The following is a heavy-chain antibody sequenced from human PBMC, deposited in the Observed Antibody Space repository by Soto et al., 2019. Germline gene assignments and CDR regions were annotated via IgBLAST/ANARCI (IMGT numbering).Heavy chain of an antibody. CDR3: AKADDWVY. Sequence: EVQVVESGGDLIQTGGSLRLSCAASGFTVSANYMSWVRQAPGKGLEWVSVTDSGGNTYFADSVKGRFTISRDHSKNTLYLQMNSLSAEDTAVYYCAKADDWVYWGQGTLVTVSS. CDR2: TDSGGNT. J-gene: IGHJ4*02. CDR1: GFTVSANY. D-gene: IGHD3-16*01. V-gene: IGHV3-53*01.